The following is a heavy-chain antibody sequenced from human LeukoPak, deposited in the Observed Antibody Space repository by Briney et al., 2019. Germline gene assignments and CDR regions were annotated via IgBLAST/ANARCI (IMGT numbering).Heavy chain of an antibody. CDR1: GFTFSSYE. J-gene: IGHJ5*02. CDR3: AREICGGDCYSGWFDP. Sequence: QPGGSLRLSCAASGFTFSSYEMNWVRQAPGKGLEWVSYIISSGSTIYYADSVKGRFTISRDNAKNSLYLQMNSLRAEDTAVYYCAREICGGDCYSGWFDPWGQGTLVTVSS. D-gene: IGHD2-21*02. V-gene: IGHV3-48*03. CDR2: IISSGSTI.